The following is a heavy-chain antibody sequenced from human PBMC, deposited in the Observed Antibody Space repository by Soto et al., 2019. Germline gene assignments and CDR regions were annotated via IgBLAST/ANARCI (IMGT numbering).Heavy chain of an antibody. D-gene: IGHD5-12*01. J-gene: IGHJ3*02. CDR3: ATPRDGYNSYDAFDI. V-gene: IGHV5-51*01. CDR1: GYSFTSYW. CDR2: IYPGDSDT. Sequence: GESLKISCKGSGYSFTSYWIGWVRQMPGKGLEWMGIIYPGDSDTRYSPSFQGQVTISADKSISTAYLQWSSLKASDTAMYYCATPRDGYNSYDAFDIWGQGTMVTVSS.